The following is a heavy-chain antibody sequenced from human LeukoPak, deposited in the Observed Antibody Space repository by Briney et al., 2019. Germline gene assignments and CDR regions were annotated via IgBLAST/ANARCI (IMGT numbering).Heavy chain of an antibody. CDR2: INPSSGST. J-gene: IGHJ4*02. CDR3: VRDVAGADGY. CDR1: GYTFTNYF. D-gene: IGHD6-13*01. V-gene: IGHV1-46*01. Sequence: ASVKVPCKASGYTFTNYFMHWVRQAPGQGLEWMGIINPSSGSTTYGQKFQGRVTMTRDTSTSTVFMELSSLRSEDTAVYYCVRDVAGADGYWGQGTLVTVSS.